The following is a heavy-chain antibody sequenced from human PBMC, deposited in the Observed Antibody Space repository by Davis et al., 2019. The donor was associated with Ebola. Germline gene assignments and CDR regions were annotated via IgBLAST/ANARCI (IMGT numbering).Heavy chain of an antibody. J-gene: IGHJ2*01. CDR3: ARSVFYDSTGYYVHWYYDL. Sequence: SETLPLTCTVSGGSIRTHYWSWIRQSPGKGLEWIGYGYYGGRTDYNPSLKSRAIISVDTSKNHFSLNLSSVTAADTAIYYCARSVFYDSTGYYVHWYYDLWGRGTLVTVSS. CDR2: GYYGGRT. V-gene: IGHV4-59*11. D-gene: IGHD3-22*01. CDR1: GGSIRTHY.